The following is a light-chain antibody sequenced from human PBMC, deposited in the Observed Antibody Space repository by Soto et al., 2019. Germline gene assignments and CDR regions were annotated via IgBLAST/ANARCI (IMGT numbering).Light chain of an antibody. CDR1: QIVSSNY. V-gene: IGKV3-20*01. Sequence: EIVLTQAPCTLPLSQGESPTVSCRPSQIVSSNYLAWYKQKPGQAPRLLIYGASNRATGIPDRFSGSGSGKDFTLTISRLEPEDFAVYYCQQYGSSGTFGQGTKVDI. CDR3: QQYGSSGT. CDR2: GAS. J-gene: IGKJ1*01.